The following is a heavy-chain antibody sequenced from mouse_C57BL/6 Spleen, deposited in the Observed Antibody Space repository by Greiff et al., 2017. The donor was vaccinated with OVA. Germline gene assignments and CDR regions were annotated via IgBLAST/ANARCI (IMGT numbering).Heavy chain of an antibody. V-gene: IGHV5-9*01. CDR3: ARWLLRRGYDFDY. CDR2: ISGGGGNT. D-gene: IGHD2-3*01. CDR1: GFTFSSYT. Sequence: EVQLVESGGGLVKPGGSLKLSCAASGFTFSSYTMSWVRQTPEKGLEWVATISGGGGNTYYPDSVKGRFTISRDNAKNTLYLQMSMLRSEDTALYYCARWLLRRGYDFDYWGQGTTLTVSS. J-gene: IGHJ2*01.